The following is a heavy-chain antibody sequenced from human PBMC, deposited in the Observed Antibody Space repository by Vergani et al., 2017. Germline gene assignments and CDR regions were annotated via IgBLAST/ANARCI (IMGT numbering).Heavy chain of an antibody. CDR1: GFTFSSYG. J-gene: IGHJ4*02. D-gene: IGHD2-2*02. CDR3: AKETQDDTVEAPAAIQGTFDN. CDR2: VRYDGTNK. Sequence: QVQLVESGGGVVQRGGSLRLSCAASGFTFSSYGMHWVRQAPGKGLEWVAFVRYDGTNKYYADSVKGRFTISRDNSKNTLYLQMNSLRAVDTAVYYCAKETQDDTVEAPAAIQGTFDNWGQGTLVTVSS. V-gene: IGHV3-30*02.